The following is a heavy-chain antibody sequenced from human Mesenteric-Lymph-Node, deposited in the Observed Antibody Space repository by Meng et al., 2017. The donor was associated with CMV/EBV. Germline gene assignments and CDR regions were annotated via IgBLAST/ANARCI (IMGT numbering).Heavy chain of an antibody. CDR3: ASSAAAGNYYYYYGMDV. Sequence: SVKVSCKASGGTFSSYAISWVRQAPAQGLEWMGGIIPILGIANYAQKFQGRVTITADKSTSTAYMELSSLRSEDTAVYYCASSAAAGNYYYYYGMDVWGQGTTVTVSS. V-gene: IGHV1-69*10. CDR2: IIPILGIA. D-gene: IGHD6-13*01. CDR1: GGTFSSYA. J-gene: IGHJ6*02.